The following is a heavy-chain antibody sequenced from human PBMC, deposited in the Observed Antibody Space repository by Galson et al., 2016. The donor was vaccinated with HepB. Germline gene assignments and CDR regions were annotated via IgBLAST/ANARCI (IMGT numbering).Heavy chain of an antibody. D-gene: IGHD3-3*01. CDR1: GFTFSNYG. J-gene: IGHJ6*03. CDR3: AKDPWGTIFGVIMSYYYYYMDV. Sequence: SLRLSCAASGFTFSNYGMHWVRQAPGKGLEWVAVISYDGSNKYYADSVKGRFTISRDNSKNTLYLQMNSLRAEDTAVYYCAKDPWGTIFGVIMSYYYYYMDVWGKGATVTVSS. CDR2: ISYDGSNK. V-gene: IGHV3-30*18.